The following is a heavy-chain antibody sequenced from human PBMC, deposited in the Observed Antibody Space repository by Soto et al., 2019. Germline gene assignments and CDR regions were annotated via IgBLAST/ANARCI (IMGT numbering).Heavy chain of an antibody. Sequence: SETLSLTCAVYGGSFTIYYWSWIRQPPGKGLEWIGEINHSGSTNYNPSLKSRVTISVDTSKNQFSLKLSSVTAADTAVYYCAITLVRGVRGFDPWGQGTLVTVSS. CDR2: INHSGST. CDR3: AITLVRGVRGFDP. J-gene: IGHJ5*02. D-gene: IGHD3-10*01. V-gene: IGHV4-34*01. CDR1: GGSFTIYY.